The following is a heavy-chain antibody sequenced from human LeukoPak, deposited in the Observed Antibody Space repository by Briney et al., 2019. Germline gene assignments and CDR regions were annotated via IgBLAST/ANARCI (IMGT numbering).Heavy chain of an antibody. CDR2: ISSSSSYI. J-gene: IGHJ1*01. V-gene: IGHV3-21*01. CDR3: ARDPLYCSGGSCYPEYFQH. CDR1: GFTFSSYS. D-gene: IGHD2-15*01. Sequence: PGGSLRLSCAASGFTFSSYSMNWVRQAPGKGLEWVSSISSSSSYIYYADSVKGRFAISRDNAKNSLYLQMNSLRAEDTAVYYCARDPLYCSGGSCYPEYFQHWGEGTLGTVSS.